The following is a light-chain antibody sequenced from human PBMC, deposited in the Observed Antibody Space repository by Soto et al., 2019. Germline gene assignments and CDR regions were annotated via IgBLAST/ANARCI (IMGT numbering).Light chain of an antibody. V-gene: IGKV1-5*03. CDR1: QSMHGW. Sequence: DIQMTQSPYTLSSSVGDRVTITCRASQSMHGWLAWYQQRQGTAAKLLIYKESSLESGVPSRFSGSGSGSDFTLAISSVQAGDFATDHCQEYNNYPWTFGQGTNVDI. CDR3: QEYNNYPWT. CDR2: KES. J-gene: IGKJ1*01.